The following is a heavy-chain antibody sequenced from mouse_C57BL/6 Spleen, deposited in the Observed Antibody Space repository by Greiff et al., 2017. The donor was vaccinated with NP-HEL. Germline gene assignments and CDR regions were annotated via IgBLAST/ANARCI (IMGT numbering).Heavy chain of an antibody. CDR1: GFSLTSYG. J-gene: IGHJ3*01. D-gene: IGHD2-1*01. CDR3: ASRIGNYPFAY. V-gene: IGHV2-6*01. Sequence: VMLVESGPGLVAPSQSLSITCTVSGFSLTSYGVDWVRQSPGKGLEWLGVIWGVGSTNYNSALKSRLSISKDNSKSQVFLKMNSLQTDDTAMCYCASRIGNYPFAYWGQGTLVTVSA. CDR2: IWGVGST.